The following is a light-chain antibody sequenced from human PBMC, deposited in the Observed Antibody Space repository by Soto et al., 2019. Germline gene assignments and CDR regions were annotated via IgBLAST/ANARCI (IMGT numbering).Light chain of an antibody. Sequence: EIVLTQSPGTLCLSPGERATLSCRASHTISSSYLAWYQQKPGQAPRLLMYGISRRATGIPDRFSGSGSGTDFTLTISSLEPEDSAVYYCQQRSNSPPWITFGQGTRLEIK. V-gene: IGKV3D-20*02. CDR2: GIS. CDR3: QQRSNSPPWIT. CDR1: HTISSSY. J-gene: IGKJ5*01.